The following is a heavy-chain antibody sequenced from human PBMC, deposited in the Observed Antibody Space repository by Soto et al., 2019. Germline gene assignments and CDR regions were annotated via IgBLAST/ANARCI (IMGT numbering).Heavy chain of an antibody. D-gene: IGHD3-10*01. J-gene: IGHJ4*02. CDR3: ARGASGLLWFGELSTEFDY. CDR1: GFTFSSYS. V-gene: IGHV3-21*01. Sequence: VQLVESGGGLVKPGGSLRLSCAASGFTFSSYSMNWVRQAPGKGLEWVSSISSSSSYIYYADSVKGRFTISRDNAKNSLYLQMNSLRAEDTAVYYCARGASGLLWFGELSTEFDYWGQGTLVTVSS. CDR2: ISSSSSYI.